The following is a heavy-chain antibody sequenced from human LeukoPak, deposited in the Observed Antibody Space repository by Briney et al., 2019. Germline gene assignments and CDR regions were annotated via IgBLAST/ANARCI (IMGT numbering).Heavy chain of an antibody. V-gene: IGHV3-30*04. D-gene: IGHD2-15*01. J-gene: IGHJ4*02. CDR3: ARDQVELCSSGSCYVIDN. CDR2: MSCDGSNK. CDR1: GFTFDIYA. Sequence: PGGSLRLSCAASGFTFDIYAMHWVRQAPGKGLEWVAVMSCDGSNKYYAHSVKGRFTISRDNSRNTLHLQMSSLRVANTAVYYCARDQVELCSSGSCYVIDNWGPGTLVAVSS.